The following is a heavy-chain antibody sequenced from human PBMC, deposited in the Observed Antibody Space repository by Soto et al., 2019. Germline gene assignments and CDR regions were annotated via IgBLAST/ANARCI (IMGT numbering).Heavy chain of an antibody. CDR1: GGSFTSNNW. Sequence: SETLSLTCAVSGGSFTSNNWWTWVRQPPGQGLEWIGEIYRTGSTDYNPSLKSRVTISLDKSENQFSLKVTSLTAADTAVYYCASRDPGTSVDYWGQGTLVTVSS. D-gene: IGHD1-7*01. CDR3: ASRDPGTSVDY. V-gene: IGHV4-4*02. J-gene: IGHJ4*02. CDR2: IYRTGST.